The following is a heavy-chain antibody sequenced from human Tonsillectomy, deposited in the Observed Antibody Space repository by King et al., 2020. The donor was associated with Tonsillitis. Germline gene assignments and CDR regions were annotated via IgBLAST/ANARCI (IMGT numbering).Heavy chain of an antibody. D-gene: IGHD1-1*01. CDR3: TKDFQDNWTVLAFDI. CDR1: GFTFSNYA. Sequence: QVQLVESGGGVVQPGRSLRLSCAASGFTFSNYALHWVRQAPGKGLEWVALISHDGNNKHYADSVKGRFTISRDNSKNTLYLQMNSLRAEDTAVYYCTKDFQDNWTVLAFDIWGQGTMVTVSS. V-gene: IGHV3-30*18. J-gene: IGHJ3*02. CDR2: ISHDGNNK.